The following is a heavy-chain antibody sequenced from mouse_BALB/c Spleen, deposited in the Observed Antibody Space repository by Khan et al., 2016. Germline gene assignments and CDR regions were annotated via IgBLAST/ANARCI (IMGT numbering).Heavy chain of an antibody. Sequence: VQLKQSGPGLVAPSQSLSITCTVSGFSLTSYGVHWVRQPPGKGLEWLVVIWSDGSTTYNSALKSRLSISKDNSKSQVFLKKNSLQTDDTAMYYCARRDDGGGAMDYWGQGTSVTVSS. J-gene: IGHJ4*01. CDR1: GFSLTSYG. CDR3: ARRDDGGGAMDY. D-gene: IGHD2-3*01. V-gene: IGHV2-6*02. CDR2: IWSDGST.